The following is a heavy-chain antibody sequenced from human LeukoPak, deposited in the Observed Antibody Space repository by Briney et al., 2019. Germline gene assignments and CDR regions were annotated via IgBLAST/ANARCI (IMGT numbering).Heavy chain of an antibody. V-gene: IGHV1-69*01. CDR3: AREWCGQAFDI. CDR1: GGTFSSYA. CDR2: IIPIFGTA. J-gene: IGHJ3*02. Sequence: GSSVKVSCKASGGTFSSYAISWVRQAPGQGPEWMGGIIPIFGTANYAQKFQGRVTITADESTSTAYMELSSLRSEGTAVYYCAREWCGQAFDIWGQGTMVTVSS. D-gene: IGHD2-15*01.